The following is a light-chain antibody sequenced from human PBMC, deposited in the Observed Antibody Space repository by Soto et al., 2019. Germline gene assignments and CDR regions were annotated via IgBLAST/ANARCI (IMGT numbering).Light chain of an antibody. V-gene: IGKV1-5*01. CDR3: QQSYSTLLLT. Sequence: DIQMTQSPSTLSASVGDRVTITCRASQSISSWLAWYQQKPGKAPKLLIYDASSLESGVPSRFSGSGSGTEFTLTISSLQPDDFATYYCQQSYSTLLLTFGGGTKVDIK. CDR2: DAS. CDR1: QSISSW. J-gene: IGKJ4*01.